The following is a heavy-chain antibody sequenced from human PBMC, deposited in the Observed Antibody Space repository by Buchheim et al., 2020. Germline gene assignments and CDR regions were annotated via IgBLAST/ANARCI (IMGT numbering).Heavy chain of an antibody. Sequence: QVQLQQWGAGLLKPSETLSLTCAVYGGSFSGYYWSWIRQPPGKGLEWIGEINHSGSTNYNPSLKSRVTIPVDTSKNQFSFKLSSVTAADTAVYYCARGRSQLGRSVRNWFDPWGQGTL. D-gene: IGHD6-13*01. J-gene: IGHJ5*02. CDR2: INHSGST. CDR3: ARGRSQLGRSVRNWFDP. V-gene: IGHV4-34*01. CDR1: GGSFSGYY.